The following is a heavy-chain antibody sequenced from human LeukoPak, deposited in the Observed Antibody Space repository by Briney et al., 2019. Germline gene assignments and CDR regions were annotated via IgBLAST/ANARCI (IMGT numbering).Heavy chain of an antibody. CDR2: IDSRGGTS. CDR3: VRGQARETTPAGWGSHLDR. V-gene: IGHV3-20*04. Sequence: GGSLRLSCAASGFTFDDYGMSWVRQAPGKGLEWFSAIDSRGGTSAYALSVKGRFTISRDNANSCLYLQMNSLRPEDTAFYLCVRGQARETTPAGWGSHLDRWGLGTMVTVSS. J-gene: IGHJ5*02. D-gene: IGHD1-7*01. CDR1: GFTFDDYG.